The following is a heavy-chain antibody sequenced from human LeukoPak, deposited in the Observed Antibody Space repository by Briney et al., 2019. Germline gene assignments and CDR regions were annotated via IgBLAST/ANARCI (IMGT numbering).Heavy chain of an antibody. J-gene: IGHJ4*02. D-gene: IGHD3-10*01. Sequence: SETLSLTCTVSGGSISSSSYYSGWIRQPPGKGLEWIGSIYYSGSTYYNPSLKSRVTISVDTSKNQFSLKLSSVTAADTAVYYCASDPINMVQGGVDYWGQGTLVTVSS. CDR3: ASDPINMVQGGVDY. V-gene: IGHV4-39*01. CDR1: GGSISSSSYY. CDR2: IYYSGST.